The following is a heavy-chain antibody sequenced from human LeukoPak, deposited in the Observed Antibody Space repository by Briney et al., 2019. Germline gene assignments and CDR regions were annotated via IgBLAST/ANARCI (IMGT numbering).Heavy chain of an antibody. D-gene: IGHD6-13*01. CDR1: GFTFSNYW. Sequence: AGGSLRLSCVASGFTFSNYWMSWVRQAPGTGLEWVANIKQDGVEKYYVDSVKGRFTISRDNAKNSLYLQMNSLRAEDTALYYCAKDMRAAAVGGAFDIWGQGTMVTVSS. CDR3: AKDMRAAAVGGAFDI. CDR2: IKQDGVEK. J-gene: IGHJ3*02. V-gene: IGHV3-7*03.